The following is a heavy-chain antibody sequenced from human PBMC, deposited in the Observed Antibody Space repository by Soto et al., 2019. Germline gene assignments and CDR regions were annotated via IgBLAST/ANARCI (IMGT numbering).Heavy chain of an antibody. CDR3: AAIWSPNRNAFDI. CDR2: IIPIFGTA. Sequence: SVKVSCKASGGTFSSYAISWVRQAPGQGLEWMGGIIPIFGTANYAQKFQGRVTITADESTSTAYMELSSLRSEDTAVYYCAAIWSPNRNAFDIWGQGTMVTVSS. J-gene: IGHJ3*02. CDR1: GGTFSSYA. V-gene: IGHV1-69*13. D-gene: IGHD3-10*01.